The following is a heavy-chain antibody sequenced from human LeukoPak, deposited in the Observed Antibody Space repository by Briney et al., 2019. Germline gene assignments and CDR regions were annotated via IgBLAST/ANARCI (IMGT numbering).Heavy chain of an antibody. CDR3: AKDLTTVTAGYFQH. D-gene: IGHD4-17*01. V-gene: IGHV3-30*02. CDR2: IRYDGSNK. CDR1: GFTFSSYG. J-gene: IGHJ1*01. Sequence: PGGSLRLSCAASGFTFSSYGMHWVRQAPGKGLEWVAFIRYDGSNKYYADSVKGRFTISRDNSKNTLYLQMNSLRAEDTAVYYCAKDLTTVTAGYFQHWGQGTLVTVSS.